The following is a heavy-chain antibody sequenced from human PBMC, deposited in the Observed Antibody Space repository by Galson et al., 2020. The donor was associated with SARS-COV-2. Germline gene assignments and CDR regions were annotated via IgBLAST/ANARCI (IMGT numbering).Heavy chain of an antibody. D-gene: IGHD6-13*01. J-gene: IGHJ4*02. Sequence: SQNLSLTCAVFGGSFSGHYWNWIRQPPGKGLEWIGYIYYSGSTYYNPSLKSRITISVDTSKNQFSLKLSSVTAADTALYYCAGAEGAAAVDYWGQGTLVTVSS. CDR1: GGSFSGHY. V-gene: IGHV4-34*09. CDR2: IYYSGST. CDR3: AGAEGAAAVDY.